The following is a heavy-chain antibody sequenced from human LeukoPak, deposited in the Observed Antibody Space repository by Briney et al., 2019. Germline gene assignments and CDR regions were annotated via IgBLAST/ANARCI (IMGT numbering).Heavy chain of an antibody. CDR3: ARYSSSPPRYYYGMDV. V-gene: IGHV4-59*08. Sequence: SETLSLTCTVSGGSISSYYWSWIRQPPGKGLEWIGYIYYRGSTNYNPSLKSRVTISVDTSKNQFSLKLSSVTAADTAVCYCARYSSSPPRYYYGMDVWGQGTTVTVSS. CDR1: GGSISSYY. D-gene: IGHD6-13*01. CDR2: IYYRGST. J-gene: IGHJ6*02.